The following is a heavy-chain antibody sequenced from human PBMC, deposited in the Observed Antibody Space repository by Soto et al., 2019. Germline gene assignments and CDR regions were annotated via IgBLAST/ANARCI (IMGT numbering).Heavy chain of an antibody. CDR3: ATLTRITADVTEFDFRPV. CDR2: ISSSGGTI. D-gene: IGHD6-13*01. V-gene: IGHV3-48*03. J-gene: IGHJ6*02. Sequence: VGSLRLSCAASGFTFSSYEMNWVRQAPGKGLEWVSYISSSGGTIFYVDSVKGRFTISRDNAKNSLYLQMNSLRAEDMAVYYCATLTRITADVTEFDFRPVWGQGTTVTVSS. CDR1: GFTFSSYE.